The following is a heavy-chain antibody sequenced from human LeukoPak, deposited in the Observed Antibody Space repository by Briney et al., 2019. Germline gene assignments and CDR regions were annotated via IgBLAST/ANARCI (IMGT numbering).Heavy chain of an antibody. V-gene: IGHV3-64D*06. J-gene: IGHJ2*01. CDR1: EFTFNTYA. D-gene: IGHD4-17*01. CDR2: ITYKGDRT. CDR3: VKGSTVTTGNWIFDL. Sequence: GGSLRLSCSASEFTFNTYAMHWVRQAPGKGLEYVSAITYKGDRTYYADSVKGRFTISRDNSKNTLYLQMSSLRAEDTAVYYCVKGSTVTTGNWIFDLWGRGTLVTVCS.